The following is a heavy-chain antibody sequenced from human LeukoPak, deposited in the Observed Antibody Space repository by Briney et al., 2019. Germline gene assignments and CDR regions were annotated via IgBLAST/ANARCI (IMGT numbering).Heavy chain of an antibody. J-gene: IGHJ4*02. CDR1: GFTSSDYY. CDR2: ISSSSSYT. V-gene: IGHV3-11*05. D-gene: IGHD2-2*02. Sequence: PGGSLRLSCAASGFTSSDYYMSWIRQAPGKGLEWVSYISSSSSYTNYADSVKGRFTISRDNAKNSLYLQMNSLRAEDTAVYYCAREGYTGNFDYWGQGTLVTVSS. CDR3: AREGYTGNFDY.